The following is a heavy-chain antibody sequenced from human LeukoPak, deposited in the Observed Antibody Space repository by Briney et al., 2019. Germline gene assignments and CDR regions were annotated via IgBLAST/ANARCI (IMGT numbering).Heavy chain of an antibody. CDR1: GGSISSYY. Sequence: SETLSLTCTVSGGSISSYYWSWVRQPPGKGLEWLGYIYYSGSTNYNPSLKSRVTISVDTSKNHFSLKLSSVTAADTAVYYCARDPGYCSSTSCYAGAFDIWGQGTMVTVSS. V-gene: IGHV4-59*01. CDR2: IYYSGST. J-gene: IGHJ3*02. CDR3: ARDPGYCSSTSCYAGAFDI. D-gene: IGHD2-2*01.